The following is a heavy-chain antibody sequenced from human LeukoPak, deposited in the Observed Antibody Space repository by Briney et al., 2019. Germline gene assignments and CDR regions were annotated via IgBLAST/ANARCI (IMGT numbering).Heavy chain of an antibody. D-gene: IGHD2-2*01. CDR2: IKQDGSEK. Sequence: GGSLRLSCAASGFTFSSYWMSWVRQAPGKGLEWVANIKQDGSEKYFVDSVKGRFTISRDNAKNSLYLQMNSLRAEDTAVYYCAKVVVVPAATSKTYYFDYWGQGTLVTVSS. J-gene: IGHJ4*02. CDR3: AKVVVVPAATSKTYYFDY. CDR1: GFTFSSYW. V-gene: IGHV3-7*03.